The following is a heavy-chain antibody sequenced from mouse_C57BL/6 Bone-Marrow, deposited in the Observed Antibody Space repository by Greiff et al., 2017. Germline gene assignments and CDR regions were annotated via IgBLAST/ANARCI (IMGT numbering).Heavy chain of an antibody. J-gene: IGHJ4*01. Sequence: EVKLMESGGGLVQPGGSLKLSCAASGFTFSDYYMYWVRQTPEKRLEWVAYISNGGGSTYYPDTVKGRFTISRDNDKNTLYLQMSRLKSEDTAMYYCARKDYWGQGTSVTVSS. CDR1: GFTFSDYY. V-gene: IGHV5-12*01. CDR2: ISNGGGST. CDR3: ARKDY.